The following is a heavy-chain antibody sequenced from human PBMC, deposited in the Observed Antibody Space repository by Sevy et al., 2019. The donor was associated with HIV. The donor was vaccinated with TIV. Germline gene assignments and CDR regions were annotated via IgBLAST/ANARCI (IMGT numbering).Heavy chain of an antibody. CDR1: GFTFSSYA. D-gene: IGHD2-2*01. V-gene: IGHV3-23*01. CDR3: ARPMGVVVPAAYYYGMDV. Sequence: GGSLRLSCAASGFTFSSYAMSWVRQAPGKGLEWVSGISGSGGSTYYADSVKGRFTISRDNSKNTLYLQMNSLRAEDTAVYYCARPMGVVVPAAYYYGMDVWGQGTTVTVSS. CDR2: ISGSGGST. J-gene: IGHJ6*02.